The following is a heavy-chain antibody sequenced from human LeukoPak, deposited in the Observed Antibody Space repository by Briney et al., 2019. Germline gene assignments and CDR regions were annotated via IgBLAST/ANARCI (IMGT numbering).Heavy chain of an antibody. CDR1: GYTFTSYD. Sequence: ASVKVSCKACGYTFTSYDLNEVRQPTGRGLEWMGWMNPKSSTTGYAQNSQGRVNMTRNTSIGPAYMELGSMSSEDTAVDYCARGRIAHDYGDYIDLWGQGTLVTVSS. CDR3: ARGRIAHDYGDYIDL. CDR2: MNPKSSTT. J-gene: IGHJ4*01. V-gene: IGHV1-8*01. D-gene: IGHD4-17*01.